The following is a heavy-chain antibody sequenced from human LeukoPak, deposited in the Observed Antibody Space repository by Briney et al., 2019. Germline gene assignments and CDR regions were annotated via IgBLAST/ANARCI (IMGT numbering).Heavy chain of an antibody. V-gene: IGHV3-23*01. J-gene: IGHJ4*02. CDR1: GFTFRSFA. Sequence: GGYLRLSCAASGFTFRSFAISWVRQAPGRGLEWVSGISGSASNIYYADAVKGRVIISRDSSQSTVSLQLNNLTVEDTALYYCVRDGGGGFVTIGHRFDSWGQGTLVTVAS. D-gene: IGHD2/OR15-2a*01. CDR3: VRDGGGGFVTIGHRFDS. CDR2: ISGSASNI.